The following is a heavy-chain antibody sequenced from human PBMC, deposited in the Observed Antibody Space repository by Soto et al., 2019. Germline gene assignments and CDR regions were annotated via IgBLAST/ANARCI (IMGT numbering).Heavy chain of an antibody. Sequence: PGGSLRLSCSASGFTFSSYAMHWVRQAPGKGLEYVSAISSNGGSTYYADSVKGRFTISRDNSKNTLYLQMSSLRAEDTAVYYCVKWRESTRRGEAPEYYYYGMDVWGQGTTVTVSS. CDR3: VKWRESTRRGEAPEYYYYGMDV. D-gene: IGHD2-2*01. CDR2: ISSNGGST. J-gene: IGHJ6*02. V-gene: IGHV3-64D*06. CDR1: GFTFSSYA.